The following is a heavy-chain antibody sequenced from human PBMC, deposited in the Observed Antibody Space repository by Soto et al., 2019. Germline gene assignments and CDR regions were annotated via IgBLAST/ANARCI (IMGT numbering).Heavy chain of an antibody. Sequence: QVQLVQSGAELKKPGASVKVSCKASGYTFTTYAISWVRQAPGQGLEWMGWISAYNGTTNYAQNLQGRVTMTPDTSTSTAYMELRSLTSDDTAVYYCTSHGPPFDYWGQGTLVTVSS. J-gene: IGHJ4*02. CDR1: GYTFTTYA. V-gene: IGHV1-18*01. CDR2: ISAYNGTT. CDR3: TSHGPPFDY.